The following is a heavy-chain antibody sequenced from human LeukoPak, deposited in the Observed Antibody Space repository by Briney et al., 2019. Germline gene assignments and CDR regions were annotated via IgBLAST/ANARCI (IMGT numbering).Heavy chain of an antibody. CDR2: INPNSGGT. J-gene: IGHJ5*02. CDR1: GYTFTGYY. D-gene: IGHD2-21*02. V-gene: IGHV1-2*02. Sequence: ASVKVSCKASGYTFTGYYMHWVRQAPGQGLEWMGWINPNSGGTNYAQKFQGRVTMTRDTSISTAYMELSRLRSDDTAVYYCARVGPIYCGGDCSSRDWFGPWGQGTLVTVSS. CDR3: ARVGPIYCGGDCSSRDWFGP.